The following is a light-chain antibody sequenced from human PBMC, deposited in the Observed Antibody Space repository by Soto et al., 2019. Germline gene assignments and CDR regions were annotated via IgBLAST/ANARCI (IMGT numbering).Light chain of an antibody. J-gene: IGKJ1*01. CDR1: QSFSNW. Sequence: DIQMTQSPSTLSASVGDTVTITCRASQSFSNWLAWYQQKPGKAPKFLLYKASTLESGVPSRVSGSGSETEFTLTISSLQPDDFASYCCQQYNSYSWTVGQGTKVEIK. CDR2: KAS. CDR3: QQYNSYSWT. V-gene: IGKV1-5*03.